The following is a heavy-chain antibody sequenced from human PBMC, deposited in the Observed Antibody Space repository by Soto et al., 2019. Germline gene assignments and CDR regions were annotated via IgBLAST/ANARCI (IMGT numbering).Heavy chain of an antibody. J-gene: IGHJ5*02. D-gene: IGHD3-22*01. Sequence: GGSLRLSCAASGFTFSSYGMHWVRQAPDKGLEWVAIISYDGSNTYYADSVKGRFTISRDNSKNTLYLQMNSLRAEDTSVYYCAGETDYDSSGIRLNWFDPWGQGTLVTVSS. V-gene: IGHV3-30*03. CDR1: GFTFSSYG. CDR2: ISYDGSNT. CDR3: AGETDYDSSGIRLNWFDP.